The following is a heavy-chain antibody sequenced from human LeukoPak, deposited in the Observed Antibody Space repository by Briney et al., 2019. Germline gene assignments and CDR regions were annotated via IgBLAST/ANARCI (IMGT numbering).Heavy chain of an antibody. V-gene: IGHV1-8*01. Sequence: ASVKVSCKASRYAFTTYDIHWVRPATGQGIEWLGWMNPNSGNTGYAQKFQGRVSMTRDTSISTAYMELSSLRSEDTAVYYCARNVASTGYFVYWGQGTLVTVSS. CDR3: ARNVASTGYFVY. J-gene: IGHJ4*02. D-gene: IGHD2-21*01. CDR2: MNPNSGNT. CDR1: RYAFTTYD.